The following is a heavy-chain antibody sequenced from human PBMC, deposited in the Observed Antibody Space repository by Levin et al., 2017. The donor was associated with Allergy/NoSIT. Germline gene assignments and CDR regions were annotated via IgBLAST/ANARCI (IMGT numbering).Heavy chain of an antibody. CDR3: ARAVPPSYCSSTSCYVGPCDY. CDR1: GFTFSSYG. J-gene: IGHJ4*02. V-gene: IGHV3-33*01. CDR2: IWYDGSNK. D-gene: IGHD2-2*01. Sequence: AGGSLRLSCAASGFTFSSYGMHWVRQAPGKGLEWVAVIWYDGSNKYYADSVKGRFTISRDNSKNTLYLQMNSLRAEDTAVYYCARAVPPSYCSSTSCYVGPCDYWGQGTLVTVSS.